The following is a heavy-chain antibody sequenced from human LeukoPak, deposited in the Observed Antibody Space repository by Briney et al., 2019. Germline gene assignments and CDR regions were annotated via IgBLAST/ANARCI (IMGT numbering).Heavy chain of an antibody. J-gene: IGHJ4*02. CDR2: VDPEDGET. Sequence: ASVKVSCKVSGYTFTEYYMHWVRQAPGKGLEWMGLVDPEDGETIYAEKFQGRVTITADTSTDTAYMELSSLRSEDTAVYYCATDGYCSGGSCLPEDYWGQGTLVTVSS. CDR1: GYTFTEYY. V-gene: IGHV1-69-2*01. CDR3: ATDGYCSGGSCLPEDY. D-gene: IGHD2-15*01.